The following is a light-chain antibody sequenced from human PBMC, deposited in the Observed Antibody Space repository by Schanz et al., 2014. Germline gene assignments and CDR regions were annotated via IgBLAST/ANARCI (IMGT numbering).Light chain of an antibody. CDR2: DVS. J-gene: IGLJ3*02. Sequence: SALTQPASVSASPGQSITLSCTGTSSDVGGYNYVSWYQQHPGKAPKLMIYDVSNRPSGVSNRFSGSKSGNTASLTISGLQPEDEADYYCCSYAGSSTWVFGGGTKLTVL. CDR3: CSYAGSSTWV. CDR1: SSDVGGYNY. V-gene: IGLV2-14*03.